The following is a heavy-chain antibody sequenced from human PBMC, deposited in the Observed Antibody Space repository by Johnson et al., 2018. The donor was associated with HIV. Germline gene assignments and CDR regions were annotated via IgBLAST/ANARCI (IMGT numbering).Heavy chain of an antibody. Sequence: VQLVESGGGLIQPGGSLRLSCAASGFTVSSNYMSWVRQAPGKGLEWVSVIYSGGSTSYADTVKGRFTITRDNSKNPQYLQMNSRRAEDTAVYYCAKALGGYAFDIWGQGTMVTVSS. J-gene: IGHJ3*02. CDR2: IYSGGST. D-gene: IGHD3-3*01. V-gene: IGHV3-53*01. CDR3: AKALGGYAFDI. CDR1: GFTVSSNY.